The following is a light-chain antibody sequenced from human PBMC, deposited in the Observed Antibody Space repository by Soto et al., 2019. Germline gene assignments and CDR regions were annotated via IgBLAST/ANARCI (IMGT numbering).Light chain of an antibody. CDR2: DAS. CDR3: QHRTDWHPGVY. J-gene: IGKJ3*01. V-gene: IGKV3-11*01. CDR1: QSISSY. Sequence: EVVLTQSPATLSLSPGERATLSCRASQSISSYLAWFQQKPGQAPRLLIYDASNRATGIPARFSGSGSGTDFTLTISSLEPEDFAVYYCQHRTDWHPGVYLGPGTTVDIK.